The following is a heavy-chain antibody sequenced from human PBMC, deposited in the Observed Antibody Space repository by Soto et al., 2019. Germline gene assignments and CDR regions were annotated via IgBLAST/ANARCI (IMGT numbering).Heavy chain of an antibody. CDR3: ARTHGYSYRRDYFAF. D-gene: IGHD5-18*01. CDR2: INPNSGGT. J-gene: IGHJ4*02. Sequence: ASVKVSCKASGYTFTGYYMHWVRQAPGQGLEWMGWINPNSGGTNYAQKFQGWVTMTRDTSISTAYMELSRLRSDDTAVYYCARTHGYSYRRDYFAFWGQGTLVTVSA. CDR1: GYTFTGYY. V-gene: IGHV1-2*04.